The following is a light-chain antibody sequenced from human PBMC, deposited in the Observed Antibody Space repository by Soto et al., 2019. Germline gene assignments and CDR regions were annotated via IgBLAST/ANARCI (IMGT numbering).Light chain of an antibody. V-gene: IGLV1-44*01. J-gene: IGLJ1*01. CDR1: SSNIGSND. Sequence: QSVLTQPPSASGTPGQRVTISCSGTSSNIGSNDVNWYQQFPVRTPKLLIYTDNQRPSWVLHRFSCSKSGASASLVIIGLQSDDEADYFCAAWDGSLDTYVFGAETNFTVL. CDR2: TDN. CDR3: AAWDGSLDTYV.